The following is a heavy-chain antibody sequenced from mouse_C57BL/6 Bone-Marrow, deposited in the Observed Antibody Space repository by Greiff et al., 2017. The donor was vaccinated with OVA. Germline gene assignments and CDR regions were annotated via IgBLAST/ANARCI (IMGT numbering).Heavy chain of an antibody. CDR2: INPNNGGT. D-gene: IGHD2-4*01. J-gene: IGHJ2*01. CDR1: GYTFTDYY. V-gene: IGHV1-26*01. Sequence: VQLKQSGPELVKPGASVKISCKASGYTFTDYYMNWVKQSHGKSLEWIGDINPNNGGTSYNQKFKGKATLTVDKSSSTAYMELRSLTSEDSAVYYCARYDLDYFDYWGQGTTLTVAS. CDR3: ARYDLDYFDY.